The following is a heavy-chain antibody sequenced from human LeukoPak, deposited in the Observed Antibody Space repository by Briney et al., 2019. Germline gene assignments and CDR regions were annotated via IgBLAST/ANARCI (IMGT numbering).Heavy chain of an antibody. V-gene: IGHV1-69*05. D-gene: IGHD1-26*01. CDR2: IIPIFGTA. Sequence: ASVKVSCKASGGTFSSYAISWVRQAPGQGLEWMGGIIPIFGTANYAQKFQGRVTMTRDTSTSTVYMELSSLRSEDTAVYYCARESGSYHGNDYWGQGTLVTVSS. CDR3: ARESGSYHGNDY. J-gene: IGHJ4*02. CDR1: GGTFSSYA.